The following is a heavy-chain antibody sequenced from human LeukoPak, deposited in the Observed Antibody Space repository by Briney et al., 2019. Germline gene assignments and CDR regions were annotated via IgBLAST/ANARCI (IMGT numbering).Heavy chain of an antibody. CDR2: ISDSGVTA. D-gene: IGHD3-16*01. CDR3: ANLNAPYWGNFDY. V-gene: IGHV3-23*01. Sequence: GGSLRLSCVVSGFTFSNYAMSWVRQAPGQGLDWVSAISDSGVTAYYADSVKGWFTISRDNSKSTLYLQMNSLRAEDTAVYYCANLNAPYWGNFDYWGQGTLVTVSS. J-gene: IGHJ4*02. CDR1: GFTFSNYA.